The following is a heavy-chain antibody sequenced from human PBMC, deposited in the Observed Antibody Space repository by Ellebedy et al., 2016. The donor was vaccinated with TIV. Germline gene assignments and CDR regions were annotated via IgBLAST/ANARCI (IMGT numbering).Heavy chain of an antibody. D-gene: IGHD2-8*02. J-gene: IGHJ4*02. V-gene: IGHV4-59*08. CDR2: MFYNGDT. CDR3: AAGGRILDYFVS. CDR1: RDSVNNYY. Sequence: SETLSLTCSVSRDSVNNYYWSWIRQPPGKGLEWIGYMFYNGDTSYNPSLRSRVTISVDTSKNQFSLMLTSVTAADTAVYYRAAGGRILDYFVSWGQGTLVTVSS.